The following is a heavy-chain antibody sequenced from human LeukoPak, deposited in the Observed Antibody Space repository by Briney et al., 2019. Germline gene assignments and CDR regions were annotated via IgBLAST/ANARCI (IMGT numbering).Heavy chain of an antibody. CDR2: IIPIFGTA. Sequence: SVKVSCKASGGTFSSYAISWVRQAPGQGLEWMGGIIPIFGTANYAQKFQGRVTITTDESTSTAYMELSSLRSEDTAVYYCARDSTYGSGSFDYWGQGTLVTVSS. CDR1: GGTFSSYA. CDR3: ARDSTYGSGSFDY. V-gene: IGHV1-69*05. D-gene: IGHD3-10*01. J-gene: IGHJ4*02.